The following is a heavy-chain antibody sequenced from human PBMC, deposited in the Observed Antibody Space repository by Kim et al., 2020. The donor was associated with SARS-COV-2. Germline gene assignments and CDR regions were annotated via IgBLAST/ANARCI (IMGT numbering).Heavy chain of an antibody. Sequence: GGSLRLSCAASGFTFSSYGMNWVCQAPGKGLEWVAFMSNDGSNKYYADSVKGRFTISRDNINTTQYLQMNSRRAEDTAVYYCGRGDRSFDFDFWGQGTMVTVSS. CDR3: GRGDRSFDFDF. D-gene: IGHD3-22*01. CDR1: GFTFSSYG. J-gene: IGHJ4*02. V-gene: IGHV3-33*05. CDR2: MSNDGSNK.